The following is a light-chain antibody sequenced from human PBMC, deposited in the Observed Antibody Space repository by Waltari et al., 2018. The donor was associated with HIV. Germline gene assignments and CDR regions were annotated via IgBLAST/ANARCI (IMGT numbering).Light chain of an antibody. J-gene: IGKJ4*01. CDR1: QSVSSY. Sequence: EIVLTQSPATLSLSPGERATLSCRASQSVSSYLAWYQQKPGQAPRLLIYDASNRATGIPARCSGSGAGTDFTLTISSRETEEFAVYYWQQRSNWPRTFGGGTKVEIK. V-gene: IGKV3-11*01. CDR3: QQRSNWPRT. CDR2: DAS.